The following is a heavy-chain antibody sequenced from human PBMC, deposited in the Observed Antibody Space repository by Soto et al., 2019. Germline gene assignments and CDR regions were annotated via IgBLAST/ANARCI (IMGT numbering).Heavy chain of an antibody. J-gene: IGHJ1*01. D-gene: IGHD3-16*01. CDR3: ARWGTTGGLDV. CDR1: GFTFRSYV. V-gene: IGHV3-30*19. Sequence: QVQLVESGGGVVQPGTSLRVCCVGSGFTFRSYVIHWVRQAPGKGLEWVALTSYDGGDKYYGDSVRGRFTISRDNSRNIVDLQMDSLRLEDTALYYCARWGTTGGLDVWGQGTLVSVSS. CDR2: TSYDGGDK.